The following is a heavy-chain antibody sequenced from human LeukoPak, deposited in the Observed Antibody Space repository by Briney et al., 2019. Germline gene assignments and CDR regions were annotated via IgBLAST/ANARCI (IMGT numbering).Heavy chain of an antibody. J-gene: IGHJ5*02. Sequence: GGSLRLSCAASGFTFSSYGMHWVRQAPGKGLEWVAVIPYDGSNKYYADSVKGRFTISRDNSKNTLYLQMNSLRAEDTAVYYCAKDAVWFGELLGEDWFDPWGQGTLVTVSS. CDR3: AKDAVWFGELLGEDWFDP. CDR1: GFTFSSYG. CDR2: IPYDGSNK. V-gene: IGHV3-30*18. D-gene: IGHD3-10*01.